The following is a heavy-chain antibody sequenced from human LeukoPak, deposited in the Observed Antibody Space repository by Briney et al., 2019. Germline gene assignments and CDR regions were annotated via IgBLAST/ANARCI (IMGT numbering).Heavy chain of an antibody. V-gene: IGHV4-38-2*01. CDR1: GYSISSGYY. J-gene: IGHJ5*02. D-gene: IGHD6-19*01. Sequence: SETLSLTCAVSGYSISSGYYWGWIRQPPGKGLEWIGSIYHSGRTYYNPSLKSRVTISVDTSKNQFSLKLSSVTAADTAVYYCARGDDSSGWYEAWYDPWGQGTLVTVSS. CDR3: ARGDDSSGWYEAWYDP. CDR2: IYHSGRT.